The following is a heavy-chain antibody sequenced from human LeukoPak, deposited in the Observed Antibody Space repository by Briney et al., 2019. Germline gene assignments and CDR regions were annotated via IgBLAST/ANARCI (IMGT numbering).Heavy chain of an antibody. CDR1: GGSVNRGTFF. V-gene: IGHV4-61*01. J-gene: IGHJ4*02. D-gene: IGHD3-22*01. Sequence: SETLSLTCAVSGGSVNRGTFFWTWIRKPPGKGLEWIVYISNSGSTNYHPSLKSRVTISSDTSKTQFTLKLTSVTAADTAVYFCARSPSGYRFDSWGQGTLVTVSS. CDR2: ISNSGST. CDR3: ARSPSGYRFDS.